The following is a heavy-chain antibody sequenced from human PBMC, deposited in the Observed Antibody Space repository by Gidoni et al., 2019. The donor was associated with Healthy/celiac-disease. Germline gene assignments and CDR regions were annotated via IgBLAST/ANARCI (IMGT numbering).Heavy chain of an antibody. V-gene: IGHV4-34*01. CDR1: GGSFSGYY. J-gene: IGHJ5*02. CDR2: INHSGST. D-gene: IGHD5-18*01. CDR3: ARGTAMGSYNWFDP. Sequence: QVQLQQWGAGLLKPSKTLSLTCAGYGGSFSGYYWSWIRQPPGKGLEWIGEINHSGSTHYNPSLKSRVTISVDTSKNQFSLKLRSVTAADTAVYYCARGTAMGSYNWFDPWGQGTLVTVSS.